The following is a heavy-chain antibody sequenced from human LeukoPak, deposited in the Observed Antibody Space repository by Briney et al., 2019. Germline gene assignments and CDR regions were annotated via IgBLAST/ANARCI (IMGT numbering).Heavy chain of an antibody. J-gene: IGHJ6*03. CDR1: GGTFSSYA. CDR2: IIPIFGTT. D-gene: IGHD6-13*01. Sequence: SVKVSCKASGGTFSSYAISWVRQAPGQGLEWMGGIIPIFGTTNYAQKFQDRVTITAGKSTSTAYMELSSLRSEDTAVYYCARVVGLTGYSSSWYSGYYYYMDVWGKGTTVTVSS. V-gene: IGHV1-69*06. CDR3: ARVVGLTGYSSSWYSGYYYYMDV.